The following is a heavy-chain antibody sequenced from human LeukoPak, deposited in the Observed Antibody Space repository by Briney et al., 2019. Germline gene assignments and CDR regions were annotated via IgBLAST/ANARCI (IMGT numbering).Heavy chain of an antibody. V-gene: IGHV1-8*01. CDR1: GYTFTRYD. J-gene: IGHJ6*02. CDR3: ARGFYYYGLDV. Sequence: ASVKVSCKASGYTFTRYDINWVRQAPGQGLEWMGWMNPNNGNTGYAQKFQGRVTMTRSTSIDTAYMELNTLTSDDTAAYYCARGFYYYGLDVWGQGTTVTVCS. CDR2: MNPNNGNT.